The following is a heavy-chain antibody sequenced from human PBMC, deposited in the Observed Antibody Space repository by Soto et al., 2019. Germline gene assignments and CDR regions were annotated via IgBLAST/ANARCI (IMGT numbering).Heavy chain of an antibody. CDR3: SRGSSSSRWYFDL. CDR2: INPNSGGT. J-gene: IGHJ2*01. D-gene: IGHD6-6*01. Sequence: QVQLVQSGAEVKKPGASVKVSCKASGYTFTGYYMHWVRQAPGQGLEWMGWINPNSGGTNYAQKFQGWVTMTRDTSISTACMELSRLRSDDTAVYYCSRGSSSSRWYFDLWGRGTLVTVSS. V-gene: IGHV1-2*04. CDR1: GYTFTGYY.